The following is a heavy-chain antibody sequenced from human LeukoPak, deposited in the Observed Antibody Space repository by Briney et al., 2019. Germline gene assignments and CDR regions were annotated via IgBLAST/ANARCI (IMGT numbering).Heavy chain of an antibody. J-gene: IGHJ6*03. V-gene: IGHV3-30*04. CDR1: GFTFSSYA. Sequence: GGSLRLSCAASGFTFSSYAMHWVRQAPGKGLEWVAIISYDGSNEYYADSVKGRFTISRDNSKNTLYLQMNSLRAEDTAVYYCAKVMRVGANHYYYYMDVWGKGTTVTISS. D-gene: IGHD1-26*01. CDR3: AKVMRVGANHYYYYMDV. CDR2: ISYDGSNE.